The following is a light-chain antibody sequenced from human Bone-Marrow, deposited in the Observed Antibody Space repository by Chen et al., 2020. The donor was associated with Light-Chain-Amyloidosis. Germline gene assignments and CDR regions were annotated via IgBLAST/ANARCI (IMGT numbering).Light chain of an antibody. CDR1: QTISSHY. V-gene: IGKV3-20*01. J-gene: IGKJ4*01. Sequence: DIVLTQSPGTLSLSPGEGANLSCRASQTISSHYLTWYQQKFGQAPRLLIYGSSSRATGIPVRLTGSGSGTDFTLTINRLEPEDFAMYYCQQYGTSPLTFGGGTKVEIK. CDR2: GSS. CDR3: QQYGTSPLT.